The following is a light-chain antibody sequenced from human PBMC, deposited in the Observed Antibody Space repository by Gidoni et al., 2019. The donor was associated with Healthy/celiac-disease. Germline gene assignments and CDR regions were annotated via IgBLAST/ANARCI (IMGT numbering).Light chain of an antibody. J-gene: IGLJ3*02. CDR2: SNN. CDR1: SSNIGSNT. V-gene: IGLV1-44*01. Sequence: SLLTQPPSASGTPGPRVTISCSGSSSNIGSNTVNWYQQLPGTAPKLLIYSNNQRPSGVPDRFSGSKSGTSASLAISGLQSEDEADYYCAAWDDSLNGWVFGGGTKLTVL. CDR3: AAWDDSLNGWV.